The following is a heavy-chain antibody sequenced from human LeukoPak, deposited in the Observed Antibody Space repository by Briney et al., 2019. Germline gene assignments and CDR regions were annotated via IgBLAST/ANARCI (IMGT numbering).Heavy chain of an antibody. Sequence: PGGSLRLSCAASGFIFSSYSMNWVRQAPGKGLEWVSSISSSSSYIYYADSVKGRFTISRDNAKNSLYLQMNSLRAEDTAVYYCARDPWGVGATAPSFDYWGQGTLVTVSS. D-gene: IGHD1-26*01. CDR2: ISSSSSYI. CDR1: GFIFSSYS. V-gene: IGHV3-21*01. J-gene: IGHJ4*02. CDR3: ARDPWGVGATAPSFDY.